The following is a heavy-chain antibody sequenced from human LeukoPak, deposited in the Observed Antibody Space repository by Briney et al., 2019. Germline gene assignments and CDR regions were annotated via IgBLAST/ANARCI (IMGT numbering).Heavy chain of an antibody. V-gene: IGHV1-46*01. J-gene: IGHJ6*03. D-gene: IGHD6-19*01. CDR1: GYTFTSYY. CDR3: ARDRAAVAGFYYYYYYMDV. Sequence: ASVKVSCKASGYTFTSYYMHWVRQAPGQGLEWMGLINPTGGSTGYAQKFQGRVTMTRDMSTRTVYMELSSLRSEDTAVYYCARDRAAVAGFYYYYYYMDVWGKGTTVTVSS. CDR2: INPTGGST.